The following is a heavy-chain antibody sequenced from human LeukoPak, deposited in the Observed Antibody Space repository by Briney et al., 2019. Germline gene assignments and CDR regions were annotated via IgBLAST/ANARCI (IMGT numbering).Heavy chain of an antibody. CDR2: INHSGST. CDR1: GGSFSGYY. CDR3: ASLEWPAYFDY. V-gene: IGHV4-34*01. J-gene: IGHJ4*02. Sequence: PSETLSLTCAVYGGSFSGYYWSWIRQPPGKGLEWIGEINHSGSTNYNPSLKSRVTISVDTSKNQFSLKLSSVTAADTAVYYCASLEWPAYFDYWGQGTLVTVSS. D-gene: IGHD3-3*01.